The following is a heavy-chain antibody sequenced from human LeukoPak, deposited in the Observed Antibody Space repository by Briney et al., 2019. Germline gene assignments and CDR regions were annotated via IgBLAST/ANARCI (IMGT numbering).Heavy chain of an antibody. D-gene: IGHD2-2*01. CDR2: ISGSGGST. J-gene: IGHJ3*02. Sequence: GGSLRLSCAASGFTFSSYAMSWVRQAPGKGLEWVSAISGSGGSTYYADSVKGRFTISRDNSKSTLYLQMNSLRAEDTAVYYCAKDQDIVVVPAASDAFDIWGQGTMATVSS. CDR3: AKDQDIVVVPAASDAFDI. V-gene: IGHV3-23*01. CDR1: GFTFSSYA.